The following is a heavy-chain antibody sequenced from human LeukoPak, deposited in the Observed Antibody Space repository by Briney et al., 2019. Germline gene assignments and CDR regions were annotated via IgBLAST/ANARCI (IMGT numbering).Heavy chain of an antibody. CDR2: ISSSSSYI. J-gene: IGHJ4*02. Sequence: GGSLRLSCAASGFTFDDYGMSWVRRAPGNGLEWVSSISSSSSYIYYADSVKGRFTISRDNSKNTLYLQMNSLRAEDTAVYFCARDFRNNGGNLDYWGQGTLVTVSS. D-gene: IGHD4-23*01. V-gene: IGHV3-21*01. CDR1: GFTFDDYG. CDR3: ARDFRNNGGNLDY.